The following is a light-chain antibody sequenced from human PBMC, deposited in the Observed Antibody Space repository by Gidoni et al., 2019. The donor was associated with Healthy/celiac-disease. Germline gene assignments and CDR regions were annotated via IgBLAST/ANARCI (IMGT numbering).Light chain of an antibody. Sequence: GSPGQSITISCTGTSSDVGGYNYVSWYQQHPGKAPKLMIYEVSNRPSGVSNRFSGSKSGNTASLTISGLQAEDEADYYCSSYTSSSTLFGGGTKLTVL. V-gene: IGLV2-14*01. CDR1: SSDVGGYNY. J-gene: IGLJ2*01. CDR2: EVS. CDR3: SSYTSSSTL.